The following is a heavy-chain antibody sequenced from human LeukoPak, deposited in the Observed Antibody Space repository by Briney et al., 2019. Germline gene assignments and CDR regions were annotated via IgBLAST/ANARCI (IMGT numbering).Heavy chain of an antibody. CDR3: AKDDYYESSGYSYFDY. J-gene: IGHJ4*02. CDR1: GFSFRSYA. Sequence: PGGSLRLSCAASGFSFRSYAMNWVRQAPGKGLEWVSSISGSGGDTYYAGSVKGRFTISRDNSKNTLYLQMNSLRAEDTAVYFCAKDDYYESSGYSYFDYWGQGTLVTVSS. D-gene: IGHD3-22*01. V-gene: IGHV3-23*01. CDR2: ISGSGGDT.